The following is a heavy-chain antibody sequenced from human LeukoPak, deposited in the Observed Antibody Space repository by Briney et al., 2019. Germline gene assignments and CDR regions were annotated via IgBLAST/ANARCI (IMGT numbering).Heavy chain of an antibody. J-gene: IGHJ4*02. CDR3: ARLAFRKADY. D-gene: IGHD5-12*01. V-gene: IGHV4-34*01. CDR2: INHSGST. Sequence: SETLSLTCAVYGGSFSGYYWSWIRQPPGKGLEWIGEINHSGSTNYNPSLKSRVTISVDTSKNQFSLKLSSVTAADTAVYYCARLAFRKADYWGQGTLVTVSS. CDR1: GGSFSGYY.